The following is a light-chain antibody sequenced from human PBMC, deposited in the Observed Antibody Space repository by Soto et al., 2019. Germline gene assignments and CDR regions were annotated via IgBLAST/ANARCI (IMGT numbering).Light chain of an antibody. CDR2: DVS. CDR3: QKYKDWPYT. J-gene: IGKJ2*01. Sequence: VMTQSPATLSVSPGETVTLSCRASQSVTTNLAWYQQKPGQAPRVLMYDVSTRATGVPARFSGSGTGTEFTLTISSLQPDDFAVYYCQKYKDWPYTFGQGTKLEIK. V-gene: IGKV3-15*01. CDR1: QSVTTN.